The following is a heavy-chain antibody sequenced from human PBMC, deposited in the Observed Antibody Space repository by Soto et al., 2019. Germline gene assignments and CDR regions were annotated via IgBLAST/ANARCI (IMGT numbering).Heavy chain of an antibody. CDR3: AHSPWGAAPDY. CDR1: GFSLSARGVG. J-gene: IGHJ4*02. D-gene: IGHD3-16*01. V-gene: IGHV2-5*01. CDR2: IYWNDDK. Sequence: QITLKESGPTLVKPKQTLTLTCTVSGFSLSARGVGVGWIRQPPGKALEWLAIIYWNDDKRHSPSLKSRLTITKDTSKNQVVLTMTNMDPVDTATYYCAHSPWGAAPDYWGQGTLVTVSS.